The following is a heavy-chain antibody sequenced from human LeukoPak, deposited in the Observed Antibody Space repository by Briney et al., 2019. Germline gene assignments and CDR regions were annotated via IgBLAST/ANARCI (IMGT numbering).Heavy chain of an antibody. CDR1: GASISSYY. V-gene: IGHV4-59*01. Sequence: PSETLSLTCTVSGASISSYYWSWIRQPPGKGLEWIGDIYYSGSIKYNPSLKSRVTMSVDTSKNQFSLKLSSVTAAGTAIYYCARENPSGYYNRPIDYWGQGTLVTVSS. D-gene: IGHD3-22*01. CDR3: ARENPSGYYNRPIDY. CDR2: IYYSGSI. J-gene: IGHJ4*02.